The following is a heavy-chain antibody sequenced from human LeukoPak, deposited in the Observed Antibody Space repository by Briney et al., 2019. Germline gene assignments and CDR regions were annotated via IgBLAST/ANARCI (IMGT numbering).Heavy chain of an antibody. CDR2: INAGNGNT. Sequence: ASVKVSCKASGYTFTSYAMHWVRQAPGQRLEWMGWINAGNGNTKYSQKFQGRVTMTEDTSTDTAYMELSSLRSEDTAVYYCATEGVWSGDYWGQGTLVTVSS. V-gene: IGHV1-3*01. J-gene: IGHJ4*02. D-gene: IGHD2-21*01. CDR1: GYTFTSYA. CDR3: ATEGVWSGDY.